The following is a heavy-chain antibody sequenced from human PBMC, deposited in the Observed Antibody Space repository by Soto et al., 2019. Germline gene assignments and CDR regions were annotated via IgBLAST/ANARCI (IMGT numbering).Heavy chain of an antibody. CDR3: ATSYGSGYRAFDY. D-gene: IGHD3-10*01. V-gene: IGHV1-69*02. J-gene: IGHJ4*02. CDR1: GDTFSFYT. CDR2: VNPILSMS. Sequence: QVQLVQSGAELKKPGSSVKVSCKASGDTFSFYTINWVRQAPGLGLEWMGRVNPILSMSNYARKFQGRVTMTADKSTSTAYMELRSLRSEDTAFYYCATSYGSGYRAFDYWGQGALVTVSS.